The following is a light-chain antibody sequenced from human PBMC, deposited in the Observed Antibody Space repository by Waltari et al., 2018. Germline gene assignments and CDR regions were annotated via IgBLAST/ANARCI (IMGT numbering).Light chain of an antibody. V-gene: IGLV7-46*01. CDR1: TGAVTSGHY. CDR2: DTS. CDR3: LLSYSGARGV. Sequence: QSVVTQEPSLTVSPGGTVTRTCGSSTGAVTSGHYPYWFQQKPGQAPRTLIYDTSNQHSVSPARFSGSLLGGKAALTLSGAQPEDEAEYYCLLSYSGARGVFGTGTKVTVL. J-gene: IGLJ1*01.